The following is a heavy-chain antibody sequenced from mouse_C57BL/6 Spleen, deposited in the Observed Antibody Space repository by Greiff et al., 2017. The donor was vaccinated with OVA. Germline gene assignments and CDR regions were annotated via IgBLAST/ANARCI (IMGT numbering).Heavy chain of an antibody. D-gene: IGHD2-4*01. V-gene: IGHV10-3*01. J-gene: IGHJ3*01. Sequence: EVKLVESGGGLVQPKGSLKLSCAASGFTFNTYAMHWVRQAPGKGLEWVARLRSKSSNYATYYADSVKDRFTISRDDSQSMLYLQMNNLKTEDTAMYYCVREEDYAWFAYWGQGTLVTVSA. CDR1: GFTFNTYA. CDR2: LRSKSSNYAT. CDR3: VREEDYAWFAY.